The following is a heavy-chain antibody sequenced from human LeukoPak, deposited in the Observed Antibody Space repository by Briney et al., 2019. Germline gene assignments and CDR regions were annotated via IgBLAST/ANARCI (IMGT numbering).Heavy chain of an antibody. CDR1: GFPFSAYY. Sequence: PGGSLRLSCAASGFPFSAYYMTWIRQAPGKGLEWVSSIGFSSIGYSSDHLKYADSVKGRFTISRDNAKNSLYLQMDSLRDEDTAAYFCAREDFFTPHSWGQGTLVTVSS. CDR3: AREDFFTPHS. V-gene: IGHV3-11*05. D-gene: IGHD3/OR15-3a*01. CDR2: IGFSSIGYSSDHL. J-gene: IGHJ4*02.